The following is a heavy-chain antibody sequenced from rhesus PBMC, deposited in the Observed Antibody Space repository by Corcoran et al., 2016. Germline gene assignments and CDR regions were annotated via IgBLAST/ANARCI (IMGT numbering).Heavy chain of an antibody. J-gene: IGHJ4*01. V-gene: IGHV3-14*01. Sequence: EVQLVESGGGLAKPGGSRRLSCAASGFPFSTYWMHWVRQAPGKGLEWISAIHRAGSYTYYADSVKGRFPISRENAKNTLYLQMASLRAEDTAVYYCARKSSYLDYWGQGVLVTVSS. CDR2: IHRAGSYT. CDR3: ARKSSYLDY. CDR1: GFPFSTYW.